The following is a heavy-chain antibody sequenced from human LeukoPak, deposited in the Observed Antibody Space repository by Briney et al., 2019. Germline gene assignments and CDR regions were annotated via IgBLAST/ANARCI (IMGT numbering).Heavy chain of an antibody. V-gene: IGHV3-21*01. Sequence: GGSLRLSCAASGFTFSNYSMNWVRQAPGKGLEWVSSISSSSSYIYYADSVKGRFTISRDNAKNSLYLQMNSLRAEDTAVYYCARGYYDFWSGRRSVYYYYYMDVWGKGTTVTVSS. J-gene: IGHJ6*03. CDR1: GFTFSNYS. CDR2: ISSSSSYI. CDR3: ARGYYDFWSGRRSVYYYYYMDV. D-gene: IGHD3-3*01.